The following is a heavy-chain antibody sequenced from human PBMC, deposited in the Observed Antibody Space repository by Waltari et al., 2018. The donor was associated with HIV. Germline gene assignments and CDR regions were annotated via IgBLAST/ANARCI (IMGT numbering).Heavy chain of an antibody. CDR2: ISYDGSNK. Sequence: QVQLVESGGGVVQPGRSLRLSCAASGFPFSSYAMHWVRQAPGKGLEWVAVISYDGSNKYYADSVKGRFTISRDNSKNTLYLQMNSLRAEDTAVYYCARDDSSGGYYFDYWGQGTLVTVSS. CDR3: ARDDSSGGYYFDY. J-gene: IGHJ4*02. CDR1: GFPFSSYA. V-gene: IGHV3-30*04. D-gene: IGHD6-19*01.